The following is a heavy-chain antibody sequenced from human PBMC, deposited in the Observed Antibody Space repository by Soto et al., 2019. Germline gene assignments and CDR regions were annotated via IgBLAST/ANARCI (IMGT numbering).Heavy chain of an antibody. CDR2: ITYSGDT. J-gene: IGHJ5*02. V-gene: IGHV4-31*03. CDR3: ATDRCSSTSWEGCWFGP. CDR1: GASISSAGYS. Sequence: SETLSLTCTVSGASISSAGYSWSWVRQHPGKGLEWIGYITYSGDTDYNPSLRSRVSISIDTSRSQFSLKLSSVTAADTAVYYCATDRCSSTSWEGCWFGPCDQGPLVAVSS. D-gene: IGHD2-2*01.